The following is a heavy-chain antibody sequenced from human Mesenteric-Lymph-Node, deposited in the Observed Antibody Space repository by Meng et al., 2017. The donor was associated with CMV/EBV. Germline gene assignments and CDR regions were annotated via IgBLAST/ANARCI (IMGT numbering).Heavy chain of an antibody. CDR1: GFTFSSYW. Sequence: GESLKISCAASGFTFSSYWMHWVRQAPGKGLEWVANIKQDGSEKYYVDSVKGRFTISRDNAKNSLYLQMNSLRAEDTAVYYCARDRGAFDIWGQGTMVTVSS. CDR3: ARDRGAFDI. V-gene: IGHV3-7*01. CDR2: IKQDGSEK. J-gene: IGHJ3*02. D-gene: IGHD3-10*01.